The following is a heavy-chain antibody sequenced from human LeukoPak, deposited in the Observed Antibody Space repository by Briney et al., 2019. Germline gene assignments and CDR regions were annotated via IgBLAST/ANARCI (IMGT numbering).Heavy chain of an antibody. V-gene: IGHV1-58*01. CDR2: IVVGSGNT. CDR1: GFTFTSSA. CDR3: ARDNADGNDAARNWFDP. D-gene: IGHD3-16*01. J-gene: IGHJ5*02. Sequence: GTSVKVSCKASGFTFTSSAVQWVRQARGQRLEWIGWIVVGSGNTNYAQKFQGRVTMTRDTSTSTVYMELSSLRSEDTAVYYCARDNADGNDAARNWFDPWGQGTLVTVSS.